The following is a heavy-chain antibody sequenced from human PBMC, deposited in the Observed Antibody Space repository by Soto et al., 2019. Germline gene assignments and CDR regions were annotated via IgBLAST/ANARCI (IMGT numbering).Heavy chain of an antibody. V-gene: IGHV1-24*01. CDR3: ARSHITMIVTTSPADY. D-gene: IGHD3-22*01. J-gene: IGHJ4*02. CDR2: FDPEDGET. CDR1: GYTLTELS. Sequence: ASVKVSCKVSGYTLTELSMHWVRQAPGKGLEWMGGFDPEDGETIYAQKFQGRVTMTEDTSTDTAYMELSSLRSEDTAVYYCARSHITMIVTTSPADYWGQGTLVTVSS.